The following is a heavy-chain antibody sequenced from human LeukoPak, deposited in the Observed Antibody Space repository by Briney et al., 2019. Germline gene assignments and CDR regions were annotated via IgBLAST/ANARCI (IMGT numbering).Heavy chain of an antibody. Sequence: GGSLRLSCAASGFTFSNYGMYWVRQAPGKGLEWVALISYDGSNKYYADSVKGRFTISRDNSKNTLYLQMISLRAEDTAVYYCANYGSVSYFAYWGQGTLVTVSS. J-gene: IGHJ4*02. CDR3: ANYGSVSYFAY. CDR2: ISYDGSNK. CDR1: GFTFSNYG. V-gene: IGHV3-30*18. D-gene: IGHD3-10*01.